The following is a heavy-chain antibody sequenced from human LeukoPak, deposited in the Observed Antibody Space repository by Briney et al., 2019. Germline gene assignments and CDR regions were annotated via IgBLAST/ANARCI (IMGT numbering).Heavy chain of an antibody. J-gene: IGHJ6*04. CDR2: ITSSSTSM. D-gene: IGHD3-10*02. CDR1: GFTFSSYS. Sequence: GGSLRLSCAASGFTFSSYSMNWVRQAPGKGLEWVSSITSSSTSMYYADSVKGRFTISRDNAKNSLYLQMNSLRAEDTAVYYCAELGITMIGGVWGKGTTVTISS. V-gene: IGHV3-21*01. CDR3: AELGITMIGGV.